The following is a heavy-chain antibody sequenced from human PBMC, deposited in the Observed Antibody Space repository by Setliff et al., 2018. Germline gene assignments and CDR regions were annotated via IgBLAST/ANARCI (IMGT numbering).Heavy chain of an antibody. V-gene: IGHV4-34*01. CDR3: ARGHPPSDSSGYYYAY. D-gene: IGHD3-22*01. J-gene: IGHJ4*02. CDR1: SGSFSGYY. CDR2: INHSGST. Sequence: SETLSLTCAVYSGSFSGYYWSWIRQPPGKGLEWIGEINHSGSTNYNPSLKSRVTISVDTSKNQFSLKLSSVTAADTAVYYCARGHPPSDSSGYYYAYWGQGTLVTVSS.